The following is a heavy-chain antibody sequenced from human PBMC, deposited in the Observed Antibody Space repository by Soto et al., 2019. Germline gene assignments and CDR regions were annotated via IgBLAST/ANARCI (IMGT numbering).Heavy chain of an antibody. Sequence: ASVKVSCKASGYTFTSYGISWVRQAPGQGLEWMGWISAYNGNTNYAQKLQGRVTMTKDTSTRQTYMGLRSLRSDDTAVYYWARGDYYDSSGYPGNFDYWGQGTLVTVSS. CDR2: ISAYNGNT. D-gene: IGHD3-22*01. CDR3: ARGDYYDSSGYPGNFDY. CDR1: GYTFTSYG. V-gene: IGHV1-18*01. J-gene: IGHJ4*02.